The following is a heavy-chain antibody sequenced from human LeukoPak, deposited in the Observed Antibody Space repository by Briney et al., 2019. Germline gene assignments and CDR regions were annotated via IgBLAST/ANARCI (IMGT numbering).Heavy chain of an antibody. CDR2: INHSGST. V-gene: IGHV4-34*01. CDR1: GGSFSGYY. J-gene: IGHJ6*03. D-gene: IGHD1-1*01. Sequence: SETLSLTCAVYGGSFSGYYWSWIRQPPGKGLEWIGEINHSGSTNYNPSLKSRVTISVDTSKNQFSLKLSSVTAADTAVYYCARDRSTTRYYYYMDVWGKGTTVTISS. CDR3: ARDRSTTRYYYYMDV.